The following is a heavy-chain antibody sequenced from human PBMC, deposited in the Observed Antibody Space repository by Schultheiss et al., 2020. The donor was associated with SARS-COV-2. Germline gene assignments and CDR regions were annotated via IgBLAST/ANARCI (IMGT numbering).Heavy chain of an antibody. J-gene: IGHJ6*02. CDR2: IWYDGNNK. CDR1: GFTFSSYD. CDR3: ARDRLSSWYYYAMDV. V-gene: IGHV3-33*01. Sequence: GSLRLSCAASGFTFSSYDMHWVRQAPGKGLEWVAVIWYDGNNKYYADSVKGRFTISRDNSKNTLCLQMNSLRAEDTAVYYCARDRLSSWYYYAMDVWGQGTTVTVSS. D-gene: IGHD3-16*02.